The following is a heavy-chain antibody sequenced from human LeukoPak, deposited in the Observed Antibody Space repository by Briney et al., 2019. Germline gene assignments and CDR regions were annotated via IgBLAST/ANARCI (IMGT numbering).Heavy chain of an antibody. D-gene: IGHD3/OR15-3a*01. J-gene: IGHJ4*02. CDR3: ARVRLLDRFDY. CDR2: IAGGGDTI. V-gene: IGHV3-48*03. CDR1: GFTFSTYE. Sequence: GGSLRLSCVASGFTFSTYEMNWVRQALGKGLEWISYIAGGGDTIYYADSVKGRFTISRDNAKNSLYLQMNSLRAEDTAVYYCARVRLLDRFDYWGQGTLVTVSS.